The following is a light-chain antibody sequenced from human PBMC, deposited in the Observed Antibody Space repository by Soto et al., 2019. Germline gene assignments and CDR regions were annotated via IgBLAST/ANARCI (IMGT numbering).Light chain of an antibody. Sequence: DIQMTQSPSSLSASVGDRVTITCRASQDIGTWFAWYQQIPQRAPKSLIDAASSLQSGVPSRFSGSGSGTDFTLTISSLQPEDFGTYYCQQYKTYPYTFGQGTKLEIK. CDR1: QDIGTW. CDR3: QQYKTYPYT. CDR2: AAS. J-gene: IGKJ2*01. V-gene: IGKV1D-16*01.